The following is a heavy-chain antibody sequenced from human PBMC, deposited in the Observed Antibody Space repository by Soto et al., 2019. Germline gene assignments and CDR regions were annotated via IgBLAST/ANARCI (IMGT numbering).Heavy chain of an antibody. D-gene: IGHD4-17*01. CDR3: ASEFNGDFFDY. CDR1: GGSISTSTYY. V-gene: IGHV4-39*01. J-gene: IGHJ4*02. CDR2: IYYSGTT. Sequence: QLQLQGSGPGLVKPSETLSLTCTVSGGSISTSTYYWAWIRQPPGKGLEWIASIYYSGTTYYSPSLKSRVTISIDTSKKEYSLKLNSVTAADTAVYYCASEFNGDFFDYWGQGTLVTVSS.